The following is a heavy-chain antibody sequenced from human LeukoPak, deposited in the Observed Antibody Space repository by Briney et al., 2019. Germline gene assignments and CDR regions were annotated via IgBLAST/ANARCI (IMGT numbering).Heavy chain of an antibody. CDR3: ARVGGSINAFDI. V-gene: IGHV4-39*07. Sequence: SETLSLTCTVSGGSISSSSSYWGWIRQPPGKGLEWIGYIYYSGSTYYNPSLKSRVTISVDTSKNQFSLKLSSVTAADTAVYYCARVGGSINAFDIWGQGTMVTVSS. D-gene: IGHD3-16*01. CDR1: GGSISSSSSY. CDR2: IYYSGST. J-gene: IGHJ3*02.